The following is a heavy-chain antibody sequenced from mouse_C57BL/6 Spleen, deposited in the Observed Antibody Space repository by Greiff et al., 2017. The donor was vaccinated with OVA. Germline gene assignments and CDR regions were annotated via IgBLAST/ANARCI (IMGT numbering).Heavy chain of an antibody. J-gene: IGHJ4*01. Sequence: LQQSGAELVRPGASVKMSCKASGYTFTSYNMHWVKQTPRQGLEWIGAIYPGNGDTSYNQKFKGKATLTVDKSSSTAYMQLSSLTSEDSAVYFCARGSDHDGDYYAMDYWGQGTSVTVSS. V-gene: IGHV1-12*01. D-gene: IGHD2-12*01. CDR1: GYTFTSYN. CDR3: ARGSDHDGDYYAMDY. CDR2: IYPGNGDT.